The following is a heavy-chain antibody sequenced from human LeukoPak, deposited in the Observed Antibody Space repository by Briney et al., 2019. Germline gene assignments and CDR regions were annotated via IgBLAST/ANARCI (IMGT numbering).Heavy chain of an antibody. CDR2: IYYSGST. CDR3: ARVSGSYYNYFDY. Sequence: SETLSLTCTVSGGSISSYYWSWIRQPPGKGLEWIGYIYYSGSTNYNPSPKSRVTISVDTSKNQFSLKLSSVTAADTAVYYCARVSGSYYNYFDYWGQGTLVTVSS. J-gene: IGHJ4*02. CDR1: GGSISSYY. V-gene: IGHV4-59*01. D-gene: IGHD3-10*01.